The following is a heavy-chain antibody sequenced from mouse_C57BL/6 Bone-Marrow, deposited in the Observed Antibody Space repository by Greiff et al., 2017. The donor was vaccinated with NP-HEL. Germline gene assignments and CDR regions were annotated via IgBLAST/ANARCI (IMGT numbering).Heavy chain of an antibody. CDR2: IYPRRGNT. D-gene: IGHD1-1*01. Sequence: QVQLQQSGAELARPGASVKLSCKASGYTFTSYGISWVKQRPGQGLEWIGEIYPRRGNTYYNEKFKGKATLTADKSSSTAYMELRSLTSEDSAVYFCARITTVVPFAYWGQGTLVTVSA. V-gene: IGHV1-81*01. CDR1: GYTFTSYG. CDR3: ARITTVVPFAY. J-gene: IGHJ3*01.